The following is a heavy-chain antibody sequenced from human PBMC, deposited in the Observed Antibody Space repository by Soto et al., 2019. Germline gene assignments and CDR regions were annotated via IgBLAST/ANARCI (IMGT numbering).Heavy chain of an antibody. V-gene: IGHV4-59*01. J-gene: IGHJ5*02. CDR2: VDDSGTT. CDR1: AGSMRNYY. Sequence: QVQLQQSGPGLVKPSETLSLTCSVSAGSMRNYYWSWIRQPPGKGLEWIGNVDDSGTTKYNPPLRSRVTISVDTSTNQFSLKLRSVIAADTAVYYCSRDVSCSGGSCYPNDWFDPWGQGTLVTVSS. CDR3: SRDVSCSGGSCYPNDWFDP. D-gene: IGHD2-15*01.